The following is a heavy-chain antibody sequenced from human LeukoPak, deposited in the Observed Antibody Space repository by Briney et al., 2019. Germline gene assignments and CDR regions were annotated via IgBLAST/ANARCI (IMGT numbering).Heavy chain of an antibody. CDR3: ANKQQLTSRGYFQH. Sequence: GGSLRLSCAASGFTFSSYAMNWVRQAPGKGLEWVSAISGSGGSTYYADSVKGRFTISRDNSKNTLYLQMNSLRAEDTAVYYCANKQQLTSRGYFQHWGQGTLVTVSS. CDR1: GFTFSSYA. V-gene: IGHV3-23*01. CDR2: ISGSGGST. J-gene: IGHJ1*01. D-gene: IGHD6-13*01.